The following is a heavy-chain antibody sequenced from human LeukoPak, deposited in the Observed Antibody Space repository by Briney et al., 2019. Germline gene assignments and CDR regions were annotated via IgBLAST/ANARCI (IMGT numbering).Heavy chain of an antibody. CDR3: ARPMKWELGILDY. CDR2: IYYSGST. D-gene: IGHD1-26*01. V-gene: IGHV4-39*01. CDR1: GGSISSSSYY. Sequence: SETLSLTCTVSGGSISSSSYYWGWLRQPPGKGLEWIGSIYYSGSTYYNPSLKSRVTISVDTSKNQFSLKLSSVTAADTAVYYCARPMKWELGILDYWGQGTLVTVSS. J-gene: IGHJ4*02.